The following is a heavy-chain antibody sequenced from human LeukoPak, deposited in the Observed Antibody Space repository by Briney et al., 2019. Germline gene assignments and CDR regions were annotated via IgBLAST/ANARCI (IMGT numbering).Heavy chain of an antibody. J-gene: IGHJ4*02. CDR3: AKDGDQWIRLVYYFDY. V-gene: IGHV3-66*01. CDR1: EFSVGSNY. Sequence: GGSLRLSCAASEFSVGSNYMTWVRQAPGKGLEWVSLIYSGGSTYYADSVKGRFTISRDNSKNTLYLQIISLRAEDTAVYYCAKDGDQWIRLVYYFDYWGQGTLVTVSS. D-gene: IGHD5-12*01. CDR2: IYSGGST.